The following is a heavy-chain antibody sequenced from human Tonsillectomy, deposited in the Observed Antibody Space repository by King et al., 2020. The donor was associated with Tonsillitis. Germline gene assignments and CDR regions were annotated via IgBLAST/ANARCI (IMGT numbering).Heavy chain of an antibody. J-gene: IGHJ5*02. D-gene: IGHD3-22*01. CDR2: ISSSSNYT. CDR1: GFTFSDYY. V-gene: IGHV3-11*06. CDR3: ARDHYYDSSGLEYNWFDP. Sequence: QLVQSGGGLVKPGGSLRLSCAASGFTFSDYYMNWIRQAPGKGLEWVSYISSSSNYTNYADSVKGRFTISRDNAKNSLYLQMNSLRAEDTAVYYCARDHYYDSSGLEYNWFDPWGQGTLVTVSS.